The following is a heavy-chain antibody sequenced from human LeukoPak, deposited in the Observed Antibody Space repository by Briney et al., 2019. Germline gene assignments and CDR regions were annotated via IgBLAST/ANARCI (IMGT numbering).Heavy chain of an antibody. CDR3: ARGRKLRYFDWLFVGSALDY. CDR2: IYYSGST. V-gene: IGHV4-59*13. Sequence: SETLSLTCTVSGGSISSYYWSWIRQPPGKGLEWIGYIYYSGSTNYNPSLKSRVTISVDTSKNQFSLKLSSVTAADTAVYYCARGRKLRYFDWLFVGSALDYWGQGTLVTVSS. D-gene: IGHD3-9*01. J-gene: IGHJ4*02. CDR1: GGSISSYY.